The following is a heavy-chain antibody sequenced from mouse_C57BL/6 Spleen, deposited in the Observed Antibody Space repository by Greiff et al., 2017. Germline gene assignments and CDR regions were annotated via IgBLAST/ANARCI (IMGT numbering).Heavy chain of an antibody. D-gene: IGHD1-1*01. CDR1: GYAFSSSW. CDR3: ARTTVVAKGYFYV. J-gene: IGHJ1*03. Sequence: VQLQQSGPELVKPGASVKISCKASGYAFSSSWMNWVKQRPGKGLGWIGRIYPGDGDTNYNGQFKGKATLTADKSSSTAYMQLSSLTSEDSAVYFCARTTVVAKGYFYVWGTGTTVTVSS. CDR2: IYPGDGDT. V-gene: IGHV1-82*01.